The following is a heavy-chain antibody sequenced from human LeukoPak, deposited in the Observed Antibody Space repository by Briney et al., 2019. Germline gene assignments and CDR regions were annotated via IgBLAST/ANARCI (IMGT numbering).Heavy chain of an antibody. CDR1: GFTFSGYS. D-gene: IGHD3-22*01. Sequence: GGSLRLSCAASGFTFSGYSMNWVRQAPGKGLEWVSSISSSSSYIYYADSVKGRFTISRDNAKNSLYLQMDSLRAEDSAVYYCARDLNDYYSYYYDYWGQGTLVTVSS. CDR3: ARDLNDYYSYYYDY. V-gene: IGHV3-21*01. CDR2: ISSSSSYI. J-gene: IGHJ4*02.